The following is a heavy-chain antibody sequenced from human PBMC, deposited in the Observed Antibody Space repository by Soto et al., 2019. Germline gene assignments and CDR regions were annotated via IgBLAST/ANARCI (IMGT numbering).Heavy chain of an antibody. CDR2: IYYSGST. Sequence: SETLSLTCTVSGGSISSSSYYWGWIRQPPGKGLEWIGSIYYSGSTYYNPSLKSRVTISVDTSKNQFSLKLSSVTAADTAVYYCARQQGYDILTGYLYGMEVWGQGTTVTVSS. J-gene: IGHJ6*02. CDR3: ARQQGYDILTGYLYGMEV. CDR1: GGSISSSSYY. D-gene: IGHD3-9*01. V-gene: IGHV4-39*01.